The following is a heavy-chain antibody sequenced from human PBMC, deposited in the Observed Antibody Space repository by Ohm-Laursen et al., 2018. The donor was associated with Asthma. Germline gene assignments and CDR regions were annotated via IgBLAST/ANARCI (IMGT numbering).Heavy chain of an antibody. CDR3: ARIRGLDYGDYSLTY. Sequence: PTQTLTLTRTVSGFSLSNARMGVSWIRQPPGKALEWLAHLFSNDEKSYSTSLKSRLTISKDTSKSQVVLTMTNMDPVDTATYYCARIRGLDYGDYSLTYWGQGTLVTVSS. J-gene: IGHJ4*02. CDR2: LFSNDEK. V-gene: IGHV2-26*01. D-gene: IGHD4-17*01. CDR1: GFSLSNARMG.